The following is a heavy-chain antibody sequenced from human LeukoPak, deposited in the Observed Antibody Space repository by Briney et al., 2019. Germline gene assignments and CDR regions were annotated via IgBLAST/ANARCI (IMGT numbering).Heavy chain of an antibody. V-gene: IGHV4-39*01. CDR3: ASSTNYDFWSGYYGFDY. CDR2: IYYGGST. Sequence: SESLSLTCTVSGASISSSSYYWGWIRHPPGKGLEWIGSIYYGGSTYYNPSLKSRVTISVDTSTNQCSLKLSSVTAADTAVYYCASSTNYDFWSGYYGFDYWGQGTLVTVSS. J-gene: IGHJ4*02. D-gene: IGHD3-3*01. CDR1: GASISSSSYY.